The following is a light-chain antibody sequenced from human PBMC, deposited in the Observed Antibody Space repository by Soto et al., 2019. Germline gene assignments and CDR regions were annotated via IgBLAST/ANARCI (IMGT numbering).Light chain of an antibody. CDR3: SSYTSSSTHVV. V-gene: IGLV2-14*01. CDR2: EVS. CDR1: SSDVGGYNY. J-gene: IGLJ2*01. Sequence: QFVLTQPASVSGSPGQSITISCTGTSSDVGGYNYVSWYQQHPGKAPKLMIYEVSNRPSGVSNRFSGSKSGNTASLTISGLQAEDEADYYCSSYTSSSTHVVFGGGTKLTVL.